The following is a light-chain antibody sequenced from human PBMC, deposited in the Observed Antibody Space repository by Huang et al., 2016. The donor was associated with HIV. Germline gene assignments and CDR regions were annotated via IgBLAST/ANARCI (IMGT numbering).Light chain of an antibody. J-gene: IGKJ3*01. CDR1: QSILSASNSQNY. CDR2: WAS. V-gene: IGKV4-1*01. Sequence: IVMTQSPDSLAVSLGERATIKCKSSQSILSASNSQNYLAWYQQKVGQPPKLLIYWASTRATGVPARLSGRGAGPDFSLTIANLQAEDVAIYYCQQYYTTPRTFGPGTKVEIK. CDR3: QQYYTTPRT.